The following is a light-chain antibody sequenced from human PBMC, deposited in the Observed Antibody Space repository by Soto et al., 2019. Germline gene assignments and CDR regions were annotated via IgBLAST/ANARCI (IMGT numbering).Light chain of an antibody. J-gene: IGLJ3*02. V-gene: IGLV1-51*02. CDR2: ENN. CDR3: GTWDSSLSAGV. Sequence: QSVLTQPPSVSAAPGQKVTISCSGSNSNIGNNYVSWYQQLPGTAPKLLIYENNKRPSGIPDRFSGSKSGTSATLGITGLQTGDEADYHCGTWDSSLSAGVFGGGTQLTVL. CDR1: NSNIGNNY.